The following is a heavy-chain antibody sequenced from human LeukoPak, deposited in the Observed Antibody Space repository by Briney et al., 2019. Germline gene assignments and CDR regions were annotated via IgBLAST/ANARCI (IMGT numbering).Heavy chain of an antibody. Sequence: PGGSLRLSCAASGFTFDDYAMHWVRQAPGKGLEWVSGISWNSGSIGYADSVKCRFTISRDNAKNSLYLQMNSLRAEDTALYYCAKDRSGSFGPRGSDDAFDIWGQGTMVIVS. CDR2: ISWNSGSI. D-gene: IGHD1-26*01. J-gene: IGHJ3*02. V-gene: IGHV3-9*01. CDR1: GFTFDDYA. CDR3: AKDRSGSFGPRGSDDAFDI.